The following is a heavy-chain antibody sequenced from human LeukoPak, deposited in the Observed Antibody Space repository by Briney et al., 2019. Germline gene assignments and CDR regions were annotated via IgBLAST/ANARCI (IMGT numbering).Heavy chain of an antibody. J-gene: IGHJ4*02. D-gene: IGHD2-8*01. Sequence: GASVKDSCKASGYSFTSHEIIWVRQATGQGLEWMGWMTPSSGFTAYAQKFQGRVSMTRDTSTNTAYMELSSLTADDTGVYYCARNGGGLGYWGQGSLVTVSS. V-gene: IGHV1-8*01. CDR1: GYSFTSHE. CDR3: ARNGGGLGY. CDR2: MTPSSGFT.